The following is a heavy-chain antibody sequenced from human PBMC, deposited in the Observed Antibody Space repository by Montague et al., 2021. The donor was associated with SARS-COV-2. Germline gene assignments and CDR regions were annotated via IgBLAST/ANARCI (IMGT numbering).Heavy chain of an antibody. D-gene: IGHD1-26*01. Sequence: TLSLTCTVSGGSISSGNYYWSWIRQPAGKGLEWIGHIYTSGSTNYTSSLKSRVTISVHTSNNQFSLKLSSVTAADTAVYYCARDSGSPTYYFYYGVDVWGQGTTVTVSS. CDR2: IYTSGST. CDR1: GGSISSGNYY. CDR3: ARDSGSPTYYFYYGVDV. J-gene: IGHJ6*02. V-gene: IGHV4-61*09.